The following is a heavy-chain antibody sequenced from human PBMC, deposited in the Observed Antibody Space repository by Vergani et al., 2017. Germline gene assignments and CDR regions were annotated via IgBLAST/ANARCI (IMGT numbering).Heavy chain of an antibody. CDR3: ARDRGDGYNTHNWFDP. D-gene: IGHD5-24*01. CDR1: GYTLTELS. J-gene: IGHJ5*02. CDR2: FDPEDGET. Sequence: QVQLVQSGAEVKKPGASAKVSCKVSGYTLTELSMHWVRQAPGKGLEWMGGFDPEDGETIYAQKFQGRVTMTEDTSTDTAYMELSSLRSEDTAVYYCARDRGDGYNTHNWFDPWGQGTLVTVSS. V-gene: IGHV1-24*01.